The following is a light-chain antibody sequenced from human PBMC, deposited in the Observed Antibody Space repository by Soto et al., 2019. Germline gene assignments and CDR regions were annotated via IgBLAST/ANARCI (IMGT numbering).Light chain of an antibody. CDR3: CSYAGSATYV. Sequence: LTPPASGSGSPGQSITISCTGTRSDVGSYILVSWYQQLPGKAPKVLIYEVSKRPSGVSDRFSGSKSGNTASLTISGLQAEDEADYYCCSYAGSATYVFGTGTKVTVL. CDR1: RSDVGSYIL. V-gene: IGLV2-23*02. J-gene: IGLJ1*01. CDR2: EVS.